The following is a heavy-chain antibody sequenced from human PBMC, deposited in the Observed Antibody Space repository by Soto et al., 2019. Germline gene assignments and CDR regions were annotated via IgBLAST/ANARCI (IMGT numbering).Heavy chain of an antibody. Sequence: EVQLVESGGGLVQPGGSLRLSCAASGFTFSSYWMTWVRQAPGKGLEWVANIKQDGSEKYYVDSVKGRFTISRDNAKNSLYLQMNSLRAEDTAVYYCASPTYDFWSGYLDYWGQGTLVTVS. V-gene: IGHV3-7*01. D-gene: IGHD3-3*01. J-gene: IGHJ4*02. CDR3: ASPTYDFWSGYLDY. CDR1: GFTFSSYW. CDR2: IKQDGSEK.